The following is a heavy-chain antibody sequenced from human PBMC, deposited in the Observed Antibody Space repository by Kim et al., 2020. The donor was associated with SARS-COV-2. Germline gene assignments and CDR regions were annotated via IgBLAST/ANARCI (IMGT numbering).Heavy chain of an antibody. Sequence: SETLSLTCTVSGGSISSGSYYWSWIRQPAGKGLEWIGRIYTSGSTNYNPSLKSRVTISVDTSKNQFSLKLSSVTAADTAVYYCTRTWYSSSWAFIDYWGQGTLVTVSS. CDR3: TRTWYSSSWAFIDY. J-gene: IGHJ4*02. CDR1: GGSISSGSYY. V-gene: IGHV4-61*02. CDR2: IYTSGST. D-gene: IGHD6-13*01.